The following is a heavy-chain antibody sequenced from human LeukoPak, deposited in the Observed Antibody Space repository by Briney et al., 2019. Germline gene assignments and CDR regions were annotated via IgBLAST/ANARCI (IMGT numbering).Heavy chain of an antibody. CDR1: GYTFTNQW. D-gene: IGHD4-11*01. V-gene: IGHV5-51*01. CDR2: IYPGDSDT. Sequence: GESLKISCKGSGYTFTNQWIGWVRQMPGKGLEWMGIIYPGDSDTRYSPSFQGQVTISADKSISTAYLQWSSLKASDTAMYYCARRSLQYGIDYWGQGTLVTVSS. J-gene: IGHJ4*02. CDR3: ARRSLQYGIDY.